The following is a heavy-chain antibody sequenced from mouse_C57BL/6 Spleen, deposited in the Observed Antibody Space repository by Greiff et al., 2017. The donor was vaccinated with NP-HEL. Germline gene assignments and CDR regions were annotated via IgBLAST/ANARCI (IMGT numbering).Heavy chain of an antibody. CDR3: ARGDYYGSSLGY. J-gene: IGHJ2*01. V-gene: IGHV1-69*01. CDR1: GYTFTSYW. Sequence: QVQLQQPGAELVMPGASVKLSCKASGYTFTSYWMHWVKQRPGQGLEWIGEIDPSDSYTNYNQKFKGKSTLTVDKSSSTAYMQLSSLTSEDSAVYYCARGDYYGSSLGYWGQGTTLTVSS. D-gene: IGHD1-1*01. CDR2: IDPSDSYT.